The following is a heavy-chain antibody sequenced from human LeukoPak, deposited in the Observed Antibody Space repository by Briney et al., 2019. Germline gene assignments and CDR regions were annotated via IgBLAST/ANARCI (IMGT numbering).Heavy chain of an antibody. CDR2: INPNSGGT. J-gene: IGHJ3*02. V-gene: IGHV1-2*06. Sequence: ASVKVSCKASGYTFTGYYMHWVRRAPGQGLEWMGRINPNSGGTNYAQKFQGRVTMTWDTSISTAYMELSRLRSDDTAVYYCASHSGSYYGDAFDIWGQGTMVTVSS. CDR3: ASHSGSYYGDAFDI. D-gene: IGHD1-26*01. CDR1: GYTFTGYY.